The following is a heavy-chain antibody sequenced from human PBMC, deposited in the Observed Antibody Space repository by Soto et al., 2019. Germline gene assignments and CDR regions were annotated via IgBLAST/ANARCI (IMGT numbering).Heavy chain of an antibody. CDR3: ARPLEQWQLGFGMDV. V-gene: IGHV3-33*01. D-gene: IGHD6-19*01. CDR1: GFTLSTYG. CDR2: VWYDGSKK. J-gene: IGHJ6*01. Sequence: GGSLRLSCAASGFTLSTYGMHCVRQAPGKGLEWVAVVWYDGSKKYYADSVKGRFTVSRDNSKNTLYLQMNSLRAEDTAVYYCARPLEQWQLGFGMDVWGQGSPVTVS.